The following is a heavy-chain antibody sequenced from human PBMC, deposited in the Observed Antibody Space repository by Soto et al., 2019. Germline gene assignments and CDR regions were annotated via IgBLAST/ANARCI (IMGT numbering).Heavy chain of an antibody. J-gene: IGHJ6*02. Sequence: ESGGGLVKPGGSLRLSCAASGFTFSSYSMNWVRQAPGKGLEWVSSISSSSSYIYYADSVKGRFTISRDNAKNSLYLQMNSLRAEDTAVYYCARAGSGYYYYYGMDVWGQGTTVTVSS. D-gene: IGHD2-15*01. CDR3: ARAGSGYYYYYGMDV. V-gene: IGHV3-21*01. CDR2: ISSSSSYI. CDR1: GFTFSSYS.